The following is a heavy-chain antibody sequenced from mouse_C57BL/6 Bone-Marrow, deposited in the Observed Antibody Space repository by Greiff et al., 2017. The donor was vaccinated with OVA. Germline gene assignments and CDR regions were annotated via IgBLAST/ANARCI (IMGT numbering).Heavy chain of an antibody. CDR3: ARKGHITTVVAKGYWYFDV. J-gene: IGHJ1*03. CDR2: IYPGDGDT. Sequence: QVQLQQSGPELVKPGASVKISCKASGYAFSSSWMNWVKQRPGKGLEWIGRIYPGDGDTNSNGKFKGKATLTADKSSSTAYMKLSSLTSEDSAVYFCARKGHITTVVAKGYWYFDVWGTGTTVTVSS. V-gene: IGHV1-82*01. D-gene: IGHD1-1*01. CDR1: GYAFSSSW.